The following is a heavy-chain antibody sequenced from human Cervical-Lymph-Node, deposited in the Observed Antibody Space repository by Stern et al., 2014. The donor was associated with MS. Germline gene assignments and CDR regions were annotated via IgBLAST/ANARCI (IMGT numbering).Heavy chain of an antibody. CDR1: GYSFTANW. D-gene: IGHD4-17*01. V-gene: IGHV5-51*01. J-gene: IGHJ4*02. CDR3: ARDYGDYAFDY. Sequence: EVQLLQSGAEVKKPGESLKISCKGSGYSFTANWIAWVRQMPGKGLEWMGIIYPGDSDTRYSPSFQGPVTISADKSISTAYRQWSSLKASDTAMYYCARDYGDYAFDYWGQGTLVTVSS. CDR2: IYPGDSDT.